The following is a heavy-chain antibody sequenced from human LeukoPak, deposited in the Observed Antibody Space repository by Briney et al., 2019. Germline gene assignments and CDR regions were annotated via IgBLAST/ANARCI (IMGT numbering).Heavy chain of an antibody. D-gene: IGHD3-3*01. CDR2: IYHSGST. CDR1: GYSISSGYY. J-gene: IGHJ4*02. Sequence: SETLSLTCTVSGYSISSGYYWGWIRQPPGKGLGWIGSIYHSGSTYYNPSLKSRVTISVDTSKNQFSLKLSSVTAADTAVYYCARDCDFWSGYYGVGGDYWGQGTLVTVSS. CDR3: ARDCDFWSGYYGVGGDY. V-gene: IGHV4-38-2*02.